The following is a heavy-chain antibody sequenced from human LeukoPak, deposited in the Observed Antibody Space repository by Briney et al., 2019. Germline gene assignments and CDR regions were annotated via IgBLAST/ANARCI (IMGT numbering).Heavy chain of an antibody. Sequence: GSLRLSCAASGFTFSSYGMHWVRQAPGKGLEWVAVISYDGSNKYYADSVKGRFTISRDNSKNTLYLQMNSLRAEDTAVYYCAKGPGQLQAHFDYWGQGTLVTVSS. J-gene: IGHJ4*02. CDR2: ISYDGSNK. D-gene: IGHD4-11*01. CDR1: GFTFSSYG. CDR3: AKGPGQLQAHFDY. V-gene: IGHV3-30*18.